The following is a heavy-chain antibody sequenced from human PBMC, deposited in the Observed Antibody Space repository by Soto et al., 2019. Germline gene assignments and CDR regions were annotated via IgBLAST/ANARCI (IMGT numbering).Heavy chain of an antibody. CDR2: IKQDGSEK. Sequence: EAQLVESGGGLVQPGGSLRVSCAGSGFTFSRYWMSWVRQAPGKGLEWVAKIKQDGSEKDYVDSVKGRFTISRDNAKNSLYLHMNTLRAEDTAVYFCARGGRDAYDWFDPWGQGTRVTVSS. V-gene: IGHV3-7*01. D-gene: IGHD3-16*01. J-gene: IGHJ5*02. CDR3: ARGGRDAYDWFDP. CDR1: GFTFSRYW.